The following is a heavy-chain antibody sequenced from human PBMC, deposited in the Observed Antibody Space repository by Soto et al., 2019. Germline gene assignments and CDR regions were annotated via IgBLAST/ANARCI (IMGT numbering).Heavy chain of an antibody. CDR2: ISGSGGST. V-gene: IGHV3-23*01. D-gene: IGHD3-22*01. CDR3: AKNPYDSSGYLDY. J-gene: IGHJ4*02. CDR1: GFNFSSYA. Sequence: GGSLRLSCAASGFNFSSYAMSWVRQAPGKGLEWVSAISGSGGSTYYADSVKGRFTISRDNSKNTLYLQMNSLRAEDTAVYYCAKNPYDSSGYLDYWGQGTLVTVSS.